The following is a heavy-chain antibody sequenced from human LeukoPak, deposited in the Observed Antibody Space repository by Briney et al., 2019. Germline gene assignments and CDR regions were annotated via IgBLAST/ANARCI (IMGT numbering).Heavy chain of an antibody. D-gene: IGHD6-13*01. Sequence: GGSLRLSCAASGFTFSDYDMSWIRQAPGKGLEWVSYISSSGSTIYYADSVKGRFTISRDNAKNSLYLQMNSLRAEDTAVYYCAREVTTAAAGEVFDYWGQGTLVTVSS. CDR2: ISSSGSTI. CDR3: AREVTTAAAGEVFDY. J-gene: IGHJ4*02. V-gene: IGHV3-11*01. CDR1: GFTFSDYD.